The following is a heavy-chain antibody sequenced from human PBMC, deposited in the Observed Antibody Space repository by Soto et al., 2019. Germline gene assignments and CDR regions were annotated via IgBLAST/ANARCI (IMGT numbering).Heavy chain of an antibody. V-gene: IGHV3-53*04. Sequence: GGVLRLSCAASGFTVSGNYMSWVRQAPGKGLEWVSVIYSGGSTYYADSVKGRFTISRHNSKNTLYLQMNSLRAEDTAVYYCAGRFLEWLSYAFDIWGQGTMVTVSS. CDR3: AGRFLEWLSYAFDI. CDR1: GFTVSGNY. CDR2: IYSGGST. J-gene: IGHJ3*02. D-gene: IGHD3-3*01.